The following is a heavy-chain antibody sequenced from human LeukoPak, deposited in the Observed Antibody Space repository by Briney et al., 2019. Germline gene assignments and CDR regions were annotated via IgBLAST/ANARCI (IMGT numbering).Heavy chain of an antibody. V-gene: IGHV1-18*01. D-gene: IGHD6-19*01. CDR3: ARDKDMGAVAGTFDY. CDR2: ISAYNGHT. CDR1: GYTFTSYG. Sequence: ASVKVSCKASGYTFTSYGITWLRQAPGQGLEWMGWISAYNGHTNYAQNLQGRVTLTTDTSTSTAYMELRSLRSDDTAVYYCARDKDMGAVAGTFDYWGQGTLVTVSS. J-gene: IGHJ4*02.